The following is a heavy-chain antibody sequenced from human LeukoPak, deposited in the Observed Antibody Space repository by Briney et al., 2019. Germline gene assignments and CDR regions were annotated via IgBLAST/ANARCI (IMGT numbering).Heavy chain of an antibody. CDR3: ASRDPCSGGSCYGLGY. CDR1: GFTFSSYA. V-gene: IGHV3-23*01. CDR2: ISGSGLTT. J-gene: IGHJ4*02. D-gene: IGHD2-15*01. Sequence: PGGSLRLSCAASGFTFSSYAMSWVRQAPGKGLEWVSVISGSGLTTYYADSVKGRFTISRDNSKNTLYLQMNSLRAEDTAVYYCASRDPCSGGSCYGLGYWGQGTLVTVSS.